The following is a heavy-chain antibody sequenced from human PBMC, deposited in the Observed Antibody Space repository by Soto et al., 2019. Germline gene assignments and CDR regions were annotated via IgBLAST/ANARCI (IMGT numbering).Heavy chain of an antibody. CDR3: AKDRRPLCSTTSCYEASSN. J-gene: IGHJ4*02. CDR1: GFTFSSYG. Sequence: QVQLVESGGGVVQPGRSLRLSCAASGFTFSSYGMHWVRQAPGKGLEWVALISYDGINKYYADSVQGRFTISRDNSKNTLYLQMNSLRAEDTVVYNCAKDRRPLCSTTSCYEASSNWGQGTLVTVSS. V-gene: IGHV3-30*18. D-gene: IGHD2-2*01. CDR2: ISYDGINK.